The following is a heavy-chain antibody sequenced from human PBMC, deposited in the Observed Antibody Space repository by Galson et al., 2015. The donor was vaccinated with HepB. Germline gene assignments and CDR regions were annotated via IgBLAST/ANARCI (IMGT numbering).Heavy chain of an antibody. D-gene: IGHD6-19*01. CDR3: AKDLKYGGAVAGTVDY. CDR2: ISGSGGST. Sequence: SLRLSCAASGFTFSSYAMSWVRQAPGKGLEWVSAISGSGGSTYYADSVKGRFTISRDNSKNTLYLQMNSLRAEDTAVYYCAKDLKYGGAVAGTVDYWGQGTLVTVSS. J-gene: IGHJ4*02. CDR1: GFTFSSYA. V-gene: IGHV3-23*01.